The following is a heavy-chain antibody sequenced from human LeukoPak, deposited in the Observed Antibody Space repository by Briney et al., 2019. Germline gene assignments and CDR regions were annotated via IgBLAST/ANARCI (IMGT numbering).Heavy chain of an antibody. V-gene: IGHV4-34*01. D-gene: IGHD1-26*01. CDR2: INRSGST. Sequence: SETLSLTCAVYGGSFSGYYWSWIRQPPGKGLEWIGEINRSGSTNYNPSLKSRVTISVDTSKNQFSLKLSSVTAADTAVYYCARGLGSGGPGYFDYWGQGTLVTVSS. CDR3: ARGLGSGGPGYFDY. J-gene: IGHJ4*02. CDR1: GGSFSGYY.